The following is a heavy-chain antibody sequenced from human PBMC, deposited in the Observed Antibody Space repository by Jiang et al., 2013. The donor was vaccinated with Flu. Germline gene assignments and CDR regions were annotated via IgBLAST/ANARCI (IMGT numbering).Heavy chain of an antibody. Sequence: LLKPSETLSLTCAVYGGSFSGYYWSWIRQPPGKGLEWIGEINHSGSTNYNPSLKSRVTISVDTSKNQFSLKLSSVTAADTAVYYCARVNYYGSGSYSNFDYWGQGTLVTVSS. CDR2: INHSGST. V-gene: IGHV4-34*01. D-gene: IGHD3-10*01. CDR3: ARVNYYGSGSYSNFDY. J-gene: IGHJ4*02. CDR1: GGSFSGYY.